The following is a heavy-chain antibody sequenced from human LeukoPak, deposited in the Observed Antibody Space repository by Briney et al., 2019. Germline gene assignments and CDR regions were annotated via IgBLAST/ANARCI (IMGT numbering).Heavy chain of an antibody. CDR3: ARISRAFDI. V-gene: IGHV4-59*01. D-gene: IGHD2-2*01. Sequence: SETPSLTCTVSGGSISSYYWSWIRQPPGKGLEWIGYIYHSGSTNYNPSLKSRVTISVDTSKNQFSLKLSSVTAADTAVYYCARISRAFDIWGQGTMVTVSS. CDR1: GGSISSYY. J-gene: IGHJ3*02. CDR2: IYHSGST.